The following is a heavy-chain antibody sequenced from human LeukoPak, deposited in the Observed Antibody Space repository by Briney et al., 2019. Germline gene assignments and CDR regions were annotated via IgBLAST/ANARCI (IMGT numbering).Heavy chain of an antibody. CDR2: INPNSGGT. D-gene: IGHD3-10*01. Sequence: ASVKVSCKASGYTFTGYYMHWVRHAPGQGLEWMGWINPNSGGTNYAQKFQGRVTMTRDTSISTAYMELSRLRSDDTAVYYCARDRGEYDAFDIWGQGTMVTVSS. V-gene: IGHV1-2*02. J-gene: IGHJ3*02. CDR3: ARDRGEYDAFDI. CDR1: GYTFTGYY.